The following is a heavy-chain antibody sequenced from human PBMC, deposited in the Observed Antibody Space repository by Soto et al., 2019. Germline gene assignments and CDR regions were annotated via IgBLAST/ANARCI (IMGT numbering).Heavy chain of an antibody. CDR3: AKENGYSSSWFGFDY. Sequence: EVQLLESGGGLVQPGGSLRLSCAASGFTFSSYAMSWVRQAPGKGLEWVSGISGSGGSTYYADCVKGRFTSSRDNPKNTLYLQMNSLRAEDTALYYCAKENGYSSSWFGFDYWGQGTLVTVSS. J-gene: IGHJ4*02. D-gene: IGHD6-13*01. CDR2: ISGSGGST. CDR1: GFTFSSYA. V-gene: IGHV3-23*01.